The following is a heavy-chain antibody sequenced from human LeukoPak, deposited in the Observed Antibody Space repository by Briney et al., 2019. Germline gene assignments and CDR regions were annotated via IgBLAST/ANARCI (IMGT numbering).Heavy chain of an antibody. D-gene: IGHD6-6*01. J-gene: IGHJ4*02. CDR2: INPNSGGT. V-gene: IGHV1-2*02. CDR1: GYTFTGYY. Sequence: ASVKVSCKASGYTFTGYYMHWVRQAPGQGLEWMGWINPNSGGTNYAQKFQGRVTMTRDTSISTAYMELSRLRCDDTAVYYCASPKTPYSSSPPAHYWVQGTLVTVSS. CDR3: ASPKTPYSSSPPAHY.